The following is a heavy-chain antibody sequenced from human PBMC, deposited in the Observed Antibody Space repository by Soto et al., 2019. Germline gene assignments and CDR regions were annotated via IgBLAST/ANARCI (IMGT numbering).Heavy chain of an antibody. Sequence: ASVKVSCKASGYTFTSYGISWVRQAPGQGLEWMGWISAYNGNTDYAQSLQGRVTMTTDTSTSTAYMELRSLRSDDTAVYYCARVGAYCSGVSCFDYWGLGTLVTVSS. CDR2: ISAYNGNT. J-gene: IGHJ4*02. V-gene: IGHV1-18*01. CDR3: ARVGAYCSGVSCFDY. D-gene: IGHD2-15*01. CDR1: GYTFTSYG.